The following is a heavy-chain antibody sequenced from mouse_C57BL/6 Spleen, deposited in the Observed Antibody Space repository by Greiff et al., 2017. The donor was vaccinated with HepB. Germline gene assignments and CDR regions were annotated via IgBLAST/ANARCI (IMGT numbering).Heavy chain of an antibody. CDR1: GYTFTDYY. CDR3: ARDGYYLYFDY. J-gene: IGHJ2*01. CDR2: INPNNGGT. V-gene: IGHV1-26*01. D-gene: IGHD2-3*01. Sequence: EVQLQQSGPELVKPGASVKISCKASGYTFTDYYMNWVKQSHGKSLEWIGDINPNNGGTSYNQKFKGKATLTVDKSSSTAYMELRSLTSEDSAVYYCARDGYYLYFDYWGQGTTLTVSS.